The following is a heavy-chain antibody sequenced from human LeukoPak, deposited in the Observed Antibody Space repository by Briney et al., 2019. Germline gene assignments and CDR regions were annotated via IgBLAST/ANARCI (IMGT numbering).Heavy chain of an antibody. V-gene: IGHV3-48*03. CDR2: ISSSGSTI. CDR3: AREVVTQAIYSGYDAFEI. Sequence: GGSLRLSCAASGFTFSSYEMNWVRQAPGKGLEWVSYISSSGSTIYYADSVKGRFTISSDRATNSLFLQMNSLRAEDTAVYYCAREVVTQAIYSGYDAFEIWGQGTMVTVSS. J-gene: IGHJ3*02. D-gene: IGHD5-12*01. CDR1: GFTFSSYE.